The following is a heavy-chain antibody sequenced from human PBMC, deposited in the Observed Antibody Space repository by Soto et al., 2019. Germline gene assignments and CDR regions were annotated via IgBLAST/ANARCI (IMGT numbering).Heavy chain of an antibody. CDR2: IYYSGST. Sequence: PSETLSLTCTVSGGSISSYYWSWIRQHPGKGLEWIGYIYYSGSTYYNPSLKSRVTISVDTSKNQFSLKLKSVTAADTAVYYCARIPVDTYMIYWFDPWGQGTLVTVSS. J-gene: IGHJ5*02. D-gene: IGHD3-16*01. CDR1: GGSISSYY. V-gene: IGHV4-59*01. CDR3: ARIPVDTYMIYWFDP.